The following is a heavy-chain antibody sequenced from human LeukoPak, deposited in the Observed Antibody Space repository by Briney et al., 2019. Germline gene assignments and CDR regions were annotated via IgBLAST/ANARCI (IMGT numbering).Heavy chain of an antibody. CDR1: GFTFSSYE. D-gene: IGHD2-15*01. J-gene: IGHJ4*02. CDR2: VSTSGSTK. CDR3: VRDGRAGVEGSFRLLDY. V-gene: IGHV3-48*03. Sequence: PGGSLRLSCAASGFTFSSYEMNWVRQAPGKGLEWVSYVSTSGSTKESADSVKGRFTISRDNAKNSLYLQMNSLRAEDTAVYYCVRDGRAGVEGSFRLLDYWGQGNLVTVSS.